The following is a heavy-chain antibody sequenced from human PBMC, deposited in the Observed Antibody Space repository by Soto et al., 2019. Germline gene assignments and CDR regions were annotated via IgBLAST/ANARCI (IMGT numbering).Heavy chain of an antibody. CDR2: INAGNGNT. D-gene: IGHD4-17*01. CDR3: ARNPPKTTVTTNYYYYMDV. CDR1: GYTFTSYA. Sequence: QVQLVQSGAEVKKPGASVKVSCKASGYTFTSYAMHWVRQAPGQRLEWMGWINAGNGNTKYSQKCQGRVTITRDTSASTAYMELSSLRSEDTAVYYCARNPPKTTVTTNYYYYMDVWGKGTTVTVSS. J-gene: IGHJ6*03. V-gene: IGHV1-3*01.